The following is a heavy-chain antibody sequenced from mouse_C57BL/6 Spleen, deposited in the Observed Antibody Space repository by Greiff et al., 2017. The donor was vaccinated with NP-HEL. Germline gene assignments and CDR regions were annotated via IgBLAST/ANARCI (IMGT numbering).Heavy chain of an antibody. J-gene: IGHJ1*03. D-gene: IGHD1-1*01. CDR3: TFYSSGYWYFDV. CDR1: GYTFTDYE. CDR2: IDPETGGT. V-gene: IGHV1-15*01. Sequence: LVESGAELVRPGASVTLSCKASGYTFTDYEMHWVKQTPVHGLEWIGAIDPETGGTAYNQKFKGKAILTADKSSSTAYMELRSLTSEDSAVYYCTFYSSGYWYFDVWGTGTTVTVSS.